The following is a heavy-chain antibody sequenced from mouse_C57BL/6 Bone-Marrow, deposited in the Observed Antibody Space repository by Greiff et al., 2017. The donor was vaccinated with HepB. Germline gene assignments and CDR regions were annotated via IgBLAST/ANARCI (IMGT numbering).Heavy chain of an antibody. D-gene: IGHD2-4*01. Sequence: QVQLQQSGAELARPGASVKLSCKASGYTFTSYGISWVKQRTGQGLEWIGEIYPRSGNTYYNEKFKGKATLTADKSSSTAYVELRSLTSEDSAVYFCLLYYDYDRTWFAYWGQGTLVTVSA. J-gene: IGHJ3*01. V-gene: IGHV1-81*01. CDR1: GYTFTSYG. CDR3: LLYYDYDRTWFAY. CDR2: IYPRSGNT.